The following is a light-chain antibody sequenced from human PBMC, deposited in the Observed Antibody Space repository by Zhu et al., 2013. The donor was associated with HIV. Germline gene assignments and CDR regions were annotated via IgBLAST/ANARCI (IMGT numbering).Light chain of an antibody. CDR1: SSDIGSYNF. J-gene: IGLJ2*01. Sequence: QSALTQPASVSGSPGQSITISCTGTSSDIGSYNFVSWYQQYPGKAPKLILYEVSNRPSGVSSRLSGSRSGKRASLTISGLQAEDEADYYCSSYTSSSTPVFGGGTKLTV. CDR3: SSYTSSSTPV. V-gene: IGLV2-14*01. CDR2: EVS.